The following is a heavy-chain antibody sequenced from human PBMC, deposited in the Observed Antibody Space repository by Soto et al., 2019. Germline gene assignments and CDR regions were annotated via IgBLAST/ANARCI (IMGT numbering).Heavy chain of an antibody. V-gene: IGHV3-33*01. CDR1: GFTFSSYG. CDR2: IWYDGSNK. D-gene: IGHD1-26*01. Sequence: VQLVESGGGVVQPGRSLRLSCAASGFTFSSYGMHWVSQAPGKGLEWVAVIWYDGSNKYYAVSVKGRFTISRDNSMTTLYLQMNSRRAEDSGLYYCGRIYWEGDAFDIWGQGTMVTVSS. CDR3: GRIYWEGDAFDI. J-gene: IGHJ3*02.